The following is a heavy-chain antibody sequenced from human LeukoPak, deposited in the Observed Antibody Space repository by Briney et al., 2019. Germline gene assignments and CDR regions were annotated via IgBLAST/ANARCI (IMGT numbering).Heavy chain of an antibody. V-gene: IGHV3-23*01. CDR3: ATQRSGWHYFDY. CDR1: GFSFNSYA. CDR2: ISSSGSST. J-gene: IGHJ4*02. D-gene: IGHD6-19*01. Sequence: GGSLRLSCAASGFSFNSYAMSWVRQAPGKGLEWVSSISSSGSSTYYADSVKGRFTISRDNSKNTLFLQMNSLRAEDTAVYYCATQRSGWHYFDYWGQGTLVTVSS.